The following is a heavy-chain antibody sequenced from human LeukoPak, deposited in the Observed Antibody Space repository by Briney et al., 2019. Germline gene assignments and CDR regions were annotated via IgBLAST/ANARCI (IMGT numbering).Heavy chain of an antibody. CDR3: ARDLGFGVGLDY. CDR1: GFTFSSYA. Sequence: GRSLRLSCAAPGFTFSSYAMHWVRQAPGKGLEWVAVISYDGSNKYYADSVKGRFTISRDSSKNTLYLQMNSLRAEDTAVYYCARDLGFGVGLDYWGQGTLVTVSS. V-gene: IGHV3-30-3*01. J-gene: IGHJ4*02. D-gene: IGHD3-10*01. CDR2: ISYDGSNK.